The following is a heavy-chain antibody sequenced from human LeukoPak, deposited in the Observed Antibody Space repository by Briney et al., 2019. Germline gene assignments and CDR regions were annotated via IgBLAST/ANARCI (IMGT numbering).Heavy chain of an antibody. CDR1: GGSISSSSYY. J-gene: IGHJ4*02. Sequence: SETLSLTCTVSGGSISSSSYYWGWIRQPPGKGLEWIGSIYYSGSTYYNPSLKSRVTISVDTSKNQFSLKLSSVTAADTAVYYCARHHSWGIVVVPAAQTPFFDYWGQGTLVTVSS. D-gene: IGHD2-2*01. V-gene: IGHV4-39*01. CDR2: IYYSGST. CDR3: ARHHSWGIVVVPAAQTPFFDY.